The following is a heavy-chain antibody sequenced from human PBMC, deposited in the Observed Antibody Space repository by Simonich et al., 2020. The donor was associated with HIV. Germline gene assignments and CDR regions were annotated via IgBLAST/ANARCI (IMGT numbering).Heavy chain of an antibody. J-gene: IGHJ4*02. Sequence: QLQLQESGPGLVKPSETLSLTCTVSGGSISSSSYYWGWIRQPPGKGLEWIGSIYYSGSTYYNPSPKSRVTISVDTSKNQFSLKLSSVTAADTAVYYCARGGSYDSSGYPFDYWGQGTLVTVSS. CDR2: IYYSGST. CDR1: GGSISSSSYY. CDR3: ARGGSYDSSGYPFDY. D-gene: IGHD3-22*01. V-gene: IGHV4-39*01.